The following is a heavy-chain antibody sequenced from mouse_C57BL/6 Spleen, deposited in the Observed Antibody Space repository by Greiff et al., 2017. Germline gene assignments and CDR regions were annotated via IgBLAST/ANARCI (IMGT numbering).Heavy chain of an antibody. CDR3: ARRDGYYLMDY. Sequence: QVQLKQPGAELVKPGASVKLSCKASGYTFTSYWMQWVKQRPGQGLEWIGEIDPSDSYTNYNQKFKGKATLTVDTSSSTAYMQLSSLTSEDSAVYYCARRDGYYLMDYWGQGTSVTVSS. CDR1: GYTFTSYW. D-gene: IGHD2-3*01. J-gene: IGHJ4*01. V-gene: IGHV1-50*01. CDR2: IDPSDSYT.